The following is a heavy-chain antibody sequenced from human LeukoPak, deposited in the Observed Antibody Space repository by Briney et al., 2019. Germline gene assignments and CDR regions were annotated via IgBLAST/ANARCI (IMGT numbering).Heavy chain of an antibody. Sequence: PGGSLRLSCAASGFTFSSFGMHWVRQGPGKGLDWVAFIRYDGSDEYYADSVKGRFAISRDNPKNKLYLQMNGLRVEDTAVYYCASPAVAGTGPNWGQGTLVTVSS. CDR2: IRYDGSDE. V-gene: IGHV3-30*02. CDR3: ASPAVAGTGPN. J-gene: IGHJ1*01. CDR1: GFTFSSFG. D-gene: IGHD6-19*01.